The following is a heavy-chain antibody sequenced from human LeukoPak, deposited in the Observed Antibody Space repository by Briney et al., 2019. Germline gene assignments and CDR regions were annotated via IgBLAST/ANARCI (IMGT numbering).Heavy chain of an antibody. CDR2: INHSGST. J-gene: IGHJ2*01. CDR3: ARIWPNL. CDR1: GGSFSGYY. D-gene: IGHD3-10*01. V-gene: IGHV4-34*01. Sequence: SETLSLTCAVYGGSFSGYYWSWIRQPPGKGLEWIGEINHSGSTNYNPSLKSRVTISVDTSKKQFSLRLNSVTAADTAVYYCARIWPNLWGRGTLVTVSS.